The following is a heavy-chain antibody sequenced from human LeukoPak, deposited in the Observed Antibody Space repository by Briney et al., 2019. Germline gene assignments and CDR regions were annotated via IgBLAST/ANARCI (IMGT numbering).Heavy chain of an antibody. D-gene: IGHD3-22*01. CDR1: GFTFSGSA. CDR2: IRSKANSYAT. Sequence: GGSLKLSCAASGFTFSGSATHWVRQASGKGLEWVGRIRSKANSYATAYAASVKGRFTISRDDSKNTAYLQMNSLKTEDTAVYYCIPTAGDSSGYWRGFDYWGQGTLVTVSS. CDR3: IPTAGDSSGYWRGFDY. V-gene: IGHV3-73*01. J-gene: IGHJ4*02.